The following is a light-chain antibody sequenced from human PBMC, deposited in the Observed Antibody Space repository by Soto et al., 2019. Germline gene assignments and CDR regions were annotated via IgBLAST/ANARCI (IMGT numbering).Light chain of an antibody. Sequence: DIQMTQSPSSVSASVGDRVIITCRASQVINTHLAWYQQRPGRAPNLLIYDTSNLQSGVPSRFSGSGSGTDFTLTISSLQAEDSATYYCQQGSRFPLSFGGGTKVDIK. CDR1: QVINTH. CDR2: DTS. J-gene: IGKJ4*01. V-gene: IGKV1D-12*01. CDR3: QQGSRFPLS.